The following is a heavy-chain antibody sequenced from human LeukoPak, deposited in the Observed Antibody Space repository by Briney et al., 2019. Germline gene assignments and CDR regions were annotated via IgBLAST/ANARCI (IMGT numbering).Heavy chain of an antibody. CDR2: IYSSGRT. D-gene: IGHD3-22*01. J-gene: IGHJ4*02. Sequence: GGSLRLSCAASGFTVSSSYMTWVRQAPGKGLEWVSVIYSSGRTSYADSVKGRFTISRDNSKNTLYLQMNSLRAEDTAVYYCARDRIGYGGRYYFDYWGQGTLVTVSS. CDR3: ARDRIGYGGRYYFDY. V-gene: IGHV3-53*01. CDR1: GFTVSSSY.